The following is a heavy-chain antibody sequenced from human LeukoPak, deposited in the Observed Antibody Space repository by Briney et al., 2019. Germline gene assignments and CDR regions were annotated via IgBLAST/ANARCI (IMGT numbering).Heavy chain of an antibody. D-gene: IGHD6-13*01. CDR3: ARRYSYSTLPDY. CDR1: GGSISSSTYY. Sequence: SETLSLTCTVSGGSISSSTYYWGWIHQPPGKGLEWIGSIYYSGSTYYNPSLKSRVTISVDTSKNQFSLKLSSVTAADTAVHYCARRYSYSTLPDYWGQGTLVTVSS. V-gene: IGHV4-39*01. CDR2: IYYSGST. J-gene: IGHJ4*02.